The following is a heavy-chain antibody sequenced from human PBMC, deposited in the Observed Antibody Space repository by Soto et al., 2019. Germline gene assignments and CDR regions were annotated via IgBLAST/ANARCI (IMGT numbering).Heavy chain of an antibody. Sequence: GESLKISCRGSGYNFANFWIGWVRQMPGKGLEWMGMIFPGDSDTKNSPSLEGQITMSVDKSDSSAYLQWRSLKASDTAIYYCAAGYSTGLDAFDIWGQGTMVTVSS. D-gene: IGHD2-8*02. CDR3: AAGYSTGLDAFDI. V-gene: IGHV5-51*01. J-gene: IGHJ3*02. CDR2: IFPGDSDT. CDR1: GYNFANFW.